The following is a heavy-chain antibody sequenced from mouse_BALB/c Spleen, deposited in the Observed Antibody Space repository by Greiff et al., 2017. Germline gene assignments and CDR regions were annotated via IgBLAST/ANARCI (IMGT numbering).Heavy chain of an antibody. CDR2: INPYNDGT. D-gene: IGHD2-2*01. CDR1: GYIFTSYV. Sequence: VQLQQSGPELVKPGASVKMSCKASGYIFTSYVMHWVKQKPGQGLEWIGYINPYNDGTKYNEKFKGKATLTSDKSSSTAYMELSSLTSEDSAVYYCARGYDGNYYAMDYWGQGTSVTVSS. V-gene: IGHV1-14*01. J-gene: IGHJ4*01. CDR3: ARGYDGNYYAMDY.